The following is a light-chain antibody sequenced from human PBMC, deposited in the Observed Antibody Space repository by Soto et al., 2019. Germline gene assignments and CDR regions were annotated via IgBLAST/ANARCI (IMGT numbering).Light chain of an antibody. J-gene: IGKJ2*01. CDR2: GAS. CDR1: QSVTSN. V-gene: IGKV3-15*01. CDR3: QQYNDWPLYT. Sequence: DIVMTQSPATLSVSPGERATLSCSATQSVTSNVAWYQQKPGQAPRLLMYGASTRATGIPVRFSGSGSGTEFTLTISSLQSEDFGIYYCQQYNDWPLYTFGQGTKLEIK.